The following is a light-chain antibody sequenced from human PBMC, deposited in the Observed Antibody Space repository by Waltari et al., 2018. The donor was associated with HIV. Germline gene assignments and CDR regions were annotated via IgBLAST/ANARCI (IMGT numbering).Light chain of an antibody. J-gene: IGLJ3*02. Sequence: QLVLTQSASASASLGASVKLTCTLSSGYTAYAIAWHQQKAEKGPRYLMKVNSDGSYSRGDGIPDRFSGSSSEAERYLTISSLQSEDEADYYCQTWDTGIRVFGGGTKLTVL. V-gene: IGLV4-69*01. CDR1: SGYTAYA. CDR3: QTWDTGIRV. CDR2: VNSDGSY.